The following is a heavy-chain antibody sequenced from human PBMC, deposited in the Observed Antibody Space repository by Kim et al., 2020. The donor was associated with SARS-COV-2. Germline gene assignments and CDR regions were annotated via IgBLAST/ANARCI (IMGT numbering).Heavy chain of an antibody. V-gene: IGHV3-23*01. D-gene: IGHD3-22*01. CDR3: AKEGDYYDSSGYPYFDY. Sequence: VKGRFTIARDKSKNTPYLQMNSRRAEDTAVYYCAKEGDYYDSSGYPYFDYWGQGTLVTVSS. J-gene: IGHJ4*02.